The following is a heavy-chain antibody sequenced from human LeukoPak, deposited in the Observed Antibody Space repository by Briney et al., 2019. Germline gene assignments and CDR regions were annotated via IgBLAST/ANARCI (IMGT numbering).Heavy chain of an antibody. D-gene: IGHD5-18*01. CDR3: ARDWGGQLWLNY. Sequence: SETPSLTCTVSGGSISSGGYYWSWIRQHPGKGLEWIGYIYYSGSTYYNPSLKSRVTISVDTSKNQFSLKLSSVTAADTAVYYCARDWGGQLWLNYWGQGTLVTVSS. CDR1: GGSISSGGYY. V-gene: IGHV4-31*03. J-gene: IGHJ4*02. CDR2: IYYSGST.